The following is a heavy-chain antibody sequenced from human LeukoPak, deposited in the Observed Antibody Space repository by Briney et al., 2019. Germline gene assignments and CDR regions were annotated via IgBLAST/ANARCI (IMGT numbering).Heavy chain of an antibody. CDR1: GGSITSYY. CDR2: IHTSGST. CDR3: AREFSGTSIAARVFDS. J-gene: IGHJ5*01. D-gene: IGHD6-6*01. Sequence: PSETLSLTCTVSGGSITSYYWTYLRQPAGKGLEWLGRIHTSGSTNYNPSLKSRLTMSVDTSKNQFSLNLSSVTAADTAMYYCAREFSGTSIAARVFDSWGQGTLVTVSS. V-gene: IGHV4-4*07.